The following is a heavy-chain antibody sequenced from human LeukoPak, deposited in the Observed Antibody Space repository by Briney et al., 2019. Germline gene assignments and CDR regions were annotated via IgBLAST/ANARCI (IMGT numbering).Heavy chain of an antibody. Sequence: PGGSLRLSCAASGFTFSSYAMSWVRQAPGKGLEWVSALSGSGGSTYYADSVKGRFTISRDNSKNTLYLQMNSLRAEDTAVYYCAKDKMMSWEPGSYYEWETPNPLDYWGQGTLVTVSS. CDR3: AKDKMMSWEPGSYYEWETPNPLDY. CDR2: LSGSGGST. V-gene: IGHV3-23*01. J-gene: IGHJ4*02. CDR1: GFTFSSYA. D-gene: IGHD1-26*01.